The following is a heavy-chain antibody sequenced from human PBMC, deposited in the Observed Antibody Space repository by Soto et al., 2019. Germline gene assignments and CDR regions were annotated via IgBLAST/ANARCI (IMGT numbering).Heavy chain of an antibody. CDR1: GGTFSSYT. D-gene: IGHD3-22*01. CDR3: ARVSGYYDSSGYYY. Sequence: QVQLVQSGAEVKKPGSSAKVSCKASGGTFSSYTISWVRQAPGQGLEWMGRIIPILGIANYAQKFQGRVTITADKSTSTAYMELSSLRSEDTAVYYCARVSGYYDSSGYYYWGQGTLVTVSS. CDR2: IIPILGIA. V-gene: IGHV1-69*02. J-gene: IGHJ4*02.